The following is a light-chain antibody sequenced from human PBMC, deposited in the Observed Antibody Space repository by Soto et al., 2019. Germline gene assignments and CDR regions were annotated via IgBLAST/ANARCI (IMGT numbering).Light chain of an antibody. CDR1: QSVSSN. CDR2: GAS. V-gene: IGKV3-15*01. CDR3: QHYNNWPRT. Sequence: EILMTQSPATLSVSPVERATFSCSASQSVSSNLAGYQQKPGQAPRLLIYGASTRATGIPARFSGSGSGTEFTLTISSLQAEDFAVYYWQHYNNWPRTFGQGLKVEIK. J-gene: IGKJ1*01.